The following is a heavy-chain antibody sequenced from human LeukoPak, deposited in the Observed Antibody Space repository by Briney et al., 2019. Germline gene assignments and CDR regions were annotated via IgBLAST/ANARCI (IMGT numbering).Heavy chain of an antibody. Sequence: PGGSLRLSCAASGFTFRSYAILWVRQAPGKGLEWVAVISYDGSNKYYADSVKGRFTISRDNSKNTLYLQMNSLRAEDTAVYYCARGGEWLDPERTPVDYWGQGTLVTVSS. J-gene: IGHJ4*02. CDR3: ARGGEWLDPERTPVDY. CDR2: ISYDGSNK. D-gene: IGHD6-19*01. CDR1: GFTFRSYA. V-gene: IGHV3-30-3*01.